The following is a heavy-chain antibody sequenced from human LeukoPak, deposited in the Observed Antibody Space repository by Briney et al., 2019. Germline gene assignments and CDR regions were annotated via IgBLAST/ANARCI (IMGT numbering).Heavy chain of an antibody. Sequence: GGSLRLSCEGSAFIFSGHWTNWVRQTPGKGLEWVASIKEDGSERQYVDSVKGRFSISRDNTKGSLFLQLNSLRAEDTAVYYCARDTSGSCYSRCYYYGMDVWGQGTTVTVSS. D-gene: IGHD2-15*01. CDR1: AFIFSGHW. CDR3: ARDTSGSCYSRCYYYGMDV. CDR2: IKEDGSER. J-gene: IGHJ6*02. V-gene: IGHV3-7*03.